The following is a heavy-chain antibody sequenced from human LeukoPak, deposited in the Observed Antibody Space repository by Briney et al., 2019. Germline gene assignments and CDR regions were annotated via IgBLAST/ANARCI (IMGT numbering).Heavy chain of an antibody. CDR3: ARASYLLLGAFDI. V-gene: IGHV3-53*01. CDR1: GFTFSSYA. CDR2: IYSGGST. J-gene: IGHJ3*02. D-gene: IGHD2/OR15-2a*01. Sequence: GGSLRLSCAASGFTFSSYAMSWVRQAPGKGLEWVSVIYSGGSTYYADSVKGRFTISRDNSKNTLYLQMNSLRAEDTAVYYCARASYLLLGAFDIWGQGTMVTVSS.